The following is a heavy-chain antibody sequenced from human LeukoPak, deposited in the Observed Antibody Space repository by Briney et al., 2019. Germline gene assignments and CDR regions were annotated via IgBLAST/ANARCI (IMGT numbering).Heavy chain of an antibody. CDR3: AKSSHYYDSSGYYGYFQH. Sequence: PSETLSLTCTVSGGSISSYYWSWIRQPPGKGLEWIGYIYYSGSTNYNPSLKSRVTISVDTSKNQFSLKLSSVTAADTAVYYCAKSSHYYDSSGYYGYFQHWGQGTLVTVSS. CDR1: GGSISSYY. CDR2: IYYSGST. V-gene: IGHV4-59*01. D-gene: IGHD3-22*01. J-gene: IGHJ1*01.